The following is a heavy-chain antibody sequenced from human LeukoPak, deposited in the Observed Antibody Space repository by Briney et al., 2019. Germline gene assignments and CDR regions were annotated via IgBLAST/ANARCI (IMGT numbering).Heavy chain of an antibody. D-gene: IGHD2-15*01. CDR3: ASDSYSPEYFQH. Sequence: SGRSLRLSCAASGFTFSSYWMDWVRHAPGKGLVWVSRINSDGSSTTYADSVKGRFTISRDNAKNTLYLQMNSLRAEDTAVYYCASDSYSPEYFQHWGQGTLVTVSS. V-gene: IGHV3-74*03. CDR2: INSDGSST. CDR1: GFTFSSYW. J-gene: IGHJ1*01.